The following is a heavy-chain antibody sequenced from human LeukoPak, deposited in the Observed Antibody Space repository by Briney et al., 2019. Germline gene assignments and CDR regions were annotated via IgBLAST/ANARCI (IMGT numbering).Heavy chain of an antibody. J-gene: IGHJ4*02. CDR3: ARGHMVYAGDDY. V-gene: IGHV1-69*13. D-gene: IGHD2-8*01. Sequence: AASVKVSCKASGGTFSSYASSWVRQAPGQGLEWMGGIIPIFGTANYAQKFQGRVTITADESTSTAYMELSSLRSEDTAVYYCARGHMVYAGDDYWGQGTLVTVSS. CDR1: GGTFSSYA. CDR2: IIPIFGTA.